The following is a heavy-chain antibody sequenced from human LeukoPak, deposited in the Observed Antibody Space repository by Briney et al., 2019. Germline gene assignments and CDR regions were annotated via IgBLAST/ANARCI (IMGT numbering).Heavy chain of an antibody. CDR1: GGSISIDTYY. V-gene: IGHV4-61*02. J-gene: IGHJ4*02. D-gene: IGHD2-15*01. CDR3: ARDWGYCSGGSRHFPIDY. Sequence: SQTLSLTCTVSGGSISIDTYYWSWIRQPAGKGLEWIGRIYASGNTNYNPSLKSRVTISVDTSKNQFSLKLSSVTAADSAAYYCARDWGYCSGGSRHFPIDYWGRGTLVTVSS. CDR2: IYASGNT.